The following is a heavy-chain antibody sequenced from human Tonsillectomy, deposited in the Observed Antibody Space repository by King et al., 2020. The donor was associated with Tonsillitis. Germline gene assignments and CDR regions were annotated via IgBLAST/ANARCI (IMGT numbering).Heavy chain of an antibody. Sequence: VQLVESRGGVVQPGRSLRLSCAVSGFTFSSYGMHWVRQAPGKGLEWVAVISYHGSYKYYADSVKGRFTISRDNSKSTLYLLMNSLRAEDTAVYYCARGPDYDILTGPNYYYYGMDVWGQGTTVTVSS. J-gene: IGHJ6*02. V-gene: IGHV3-33*05. CDR1: GFTFSSYG. CDR2: ISYHGSYK. CDR3: ARGPDYDILTGPNYYYYGMDV. D-gene: IGHD3-9*01.